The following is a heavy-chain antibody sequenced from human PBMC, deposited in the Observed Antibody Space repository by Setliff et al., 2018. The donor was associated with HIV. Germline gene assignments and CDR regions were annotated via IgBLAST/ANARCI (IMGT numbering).Heavy chain of an antibody. J-gene: IGHJ3*02. D-gene: IGHD2-8*01. CDR1: GYTFSGYY. Sequence: ASVKVSCKASGYTFSGYYMHWVRQAPGQGLEWMGRINPNSGGTNYAQKFQGRVTMTRDTSISTAYMDLSRLRSDDTAVYYCATKVHCTNGVCLDAFDIWGQGTMVTVSS. CDR3: ATKVHCTNGVCLDAFDI. V-gene: IGHV1-2*06. CDR2: INPNSGGT.